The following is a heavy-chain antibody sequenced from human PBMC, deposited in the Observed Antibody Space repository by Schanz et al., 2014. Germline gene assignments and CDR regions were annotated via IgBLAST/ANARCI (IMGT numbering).Heavy chain of an antibody. V-gene: IGHV3-20*04. CDR3: ARGGPAYYFDD. J-gene: IGHJ4*02. CDR2: VHPGGST. Sequence: EVQLVESGGGVVRPGGSLRLSCAASGFTFENYALTWVRQVPGKGLEWVSFVHPGGSTYYPDSVKGRFTISRDSSKNTLYLQMNSLRPEDTAIYYCARGGPAYYFDDWGQGTLVTVSS. CDR1: GFTFENYA.